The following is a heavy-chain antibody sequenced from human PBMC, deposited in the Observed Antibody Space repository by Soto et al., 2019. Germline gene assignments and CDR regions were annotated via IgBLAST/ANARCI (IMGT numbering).Heavy chain of an antibody. CDR3: AHSPLGYCSSTSCYLPFDY. J-gene: IGHJ4*02. V-gene: IGHV2-5*02. D-gene: IGHD2-2*01. CDR1: GFSLSTSGVG. Sequence: GSGPTLVNPTQTLTLTCTFSGFSLSTSGVGVGWIRQPPGKALEWLALIYWDDDKRYSPSLKSRLTITKDTSKNQVVLTMTNMDPVDTATYYCAHSPLGYCSSTSCYLPFDYWGQGTLVTVSS. CDR2: IYWDDDK.